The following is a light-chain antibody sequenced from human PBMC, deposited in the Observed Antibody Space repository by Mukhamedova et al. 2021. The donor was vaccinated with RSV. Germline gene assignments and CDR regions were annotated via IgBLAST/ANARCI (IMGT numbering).Light chain of an antibody. CDR3: QQYYSGHT. J-gene: IGKJ2*01. CDR2: GAS. V-gene: IGKV1-NL1*01. Sequence: WYQRRVHGKAPKVLLYGASKLQSGVPSRFSGSGSGTGFTLTISSLQPEDLATYYCQQYYSGHTFGQGTKLEIK.